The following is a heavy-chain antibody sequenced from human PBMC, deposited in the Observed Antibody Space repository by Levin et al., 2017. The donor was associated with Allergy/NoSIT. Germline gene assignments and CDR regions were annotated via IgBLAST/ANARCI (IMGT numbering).Heavy chain of an antibody. CDR3: ARQSVLGGVLDV. CDR2: ISRDGSTI. Sequence: GVSLRLSCAASGFTFTDHYMSWIRQAPGKGPEWISYISRDGSTIHYGGSLKGRFTISRDNVKKSLYLHMSSLRVEDTAVYYCARQSVLGGVLDVWGQGTTVIVSS. D-gene: IGHD1-26*01. J-gene: IGHJ6*02. CDR1: GFTFTDHY. V-gene: IGHV3-11*01.